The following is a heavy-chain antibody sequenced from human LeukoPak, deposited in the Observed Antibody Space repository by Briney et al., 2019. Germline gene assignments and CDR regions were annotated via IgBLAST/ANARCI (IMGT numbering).Heavy chain of an antibody. CDR2: ISGSGRST. V-gene: IGHV3-23*01. CDR1: GFTFNKYG. CDR3: VRARYDSSGYYSIFDY. D-gene: IGHD3-22*01. Sequence: PGGSLRLSCAASGFTFNKYGMSWVRQAPGKGLEWVSVISGSGRSTNYADSVKGRFTISRDTSKNTLYLQMNSLRAEDTAVYYCVRARYDSSGYYSIFDYWGQGILVTVSS. J-gene: IGHJ4*02.